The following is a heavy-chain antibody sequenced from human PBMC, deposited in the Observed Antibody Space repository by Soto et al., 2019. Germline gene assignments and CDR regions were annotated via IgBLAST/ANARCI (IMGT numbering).Heavy chain of an antibody. Sequence: ASVKVSCKASGYTFTSYGISWVRQAPGQGLEWMGWISAYNGNTNYAQKLQGRVTMTTDTSTSTAYMELRSLRSDDTAVYYCARDQVRYYDSSGPPWVPDYWGQGTLVTVSS. V-gene: IGHV1-18*01. D-gene: IGHD3-22*01. J-gene: IGHJ4*02. CDR1: GYTFTSYG. CDR2: ISAYNGNT. CDR3: ARDQVRYYDSSGPPWVPDY.